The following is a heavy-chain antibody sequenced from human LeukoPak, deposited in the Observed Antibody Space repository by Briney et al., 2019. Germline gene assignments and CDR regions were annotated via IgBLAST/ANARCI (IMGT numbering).Heavy chain of an antibody. D-gene: IGHD5-12*01. Sequence: SVKVSCKASGYTFTYYGISWVRQAPGQGLEWLGWGSSYNDDTNYAQKFQGRVTMNTDTSTSTAYMELRSLRSDDTAVYYCVRDGDAGYDSFDDWGQGTLVTVSS. CDR1: GYTFTYYG. J-gene: IGHJ4*02. V-gene: IGHV1-18*04. CDR3: VRDGDAGYDSFDD. CDR2: GSSYNDDT.